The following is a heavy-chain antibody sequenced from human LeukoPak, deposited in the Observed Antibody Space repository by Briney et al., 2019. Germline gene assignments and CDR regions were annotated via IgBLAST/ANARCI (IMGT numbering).Heavy chain of an antibody. CDR2: IYTSGST. J-gene: IGHJ6*03. V-gene: IGHV4-4*07. CDR1: GGSISRYY. D-gene: IGHD2-2*01. Sequence: SETLSLTCTVSGGSISRYYWSWIRQPAGKGLEWIGRIYTSGSTNYNPSLKSRVTMSVDTSKNQFSLKLSSVTAADTAVYYCARDYEYQYYYYYMDVWGKGTTVTVSS. CDR3: ARDYEYQYYYYYMDV.